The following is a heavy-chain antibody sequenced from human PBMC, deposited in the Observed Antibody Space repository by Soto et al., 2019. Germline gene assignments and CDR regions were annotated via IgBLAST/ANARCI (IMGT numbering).Heavy chain of an antibody. CDR3: AKDSTVTTSLYSYYHGLDV. J-gene: IGHJ6*02. CDR2: ISGRGGST. Sequence: EVQLLESGGGLVQPGGSLRLSCTASGFTFSNYAMSWVRQAPDKGLEWVSAISGRGGSTYYADSVKGRFTISRDNSKNMLFLQMNSLRAEDTALYYCAKDSTVTTSLYSYYHGLDVWGQGTTVTVSS. V-gene: IGHV3-23*01. D-gene: IGHD4-17*01. CDR1: GFTFSNYA.